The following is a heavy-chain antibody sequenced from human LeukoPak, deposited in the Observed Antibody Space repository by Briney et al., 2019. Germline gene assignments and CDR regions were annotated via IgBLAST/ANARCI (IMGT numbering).Heavy chain of an antibody. Sequence: GGSLRLSCAASGFTFSSYSMNWVRQAPGKGLEWVSAISGSGGSTYYADSVKGRFTISRDNSKNTLYLQMNSLRAEDTAVYYCAKVVFEFQWLGPAGAFDYWGQGTLVTVSS. CDR1: GFTFSSYS. J-gene: IGHJ4*02. CDR3: AKVVFEFQWLGPAGAFDY. CDR2: ISGSGGST. V-gene: IGHV3-23*01. D-gene: IGHD6-19*01.